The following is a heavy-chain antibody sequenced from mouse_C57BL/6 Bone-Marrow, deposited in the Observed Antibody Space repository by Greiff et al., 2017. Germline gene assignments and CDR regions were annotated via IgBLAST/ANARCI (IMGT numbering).Heavy chain of an antibody. CDR3: ARGAPKRVFDD. CDR1: GFSLSTSGMG. J-gene: IGHJ2*01. CDR2: IYWDDDK. V-gene: IGHV8-12*01. Sequence: QVTLQESGPGILQSSQTLSLTCSFSGFSLSTSGMGVSWIRQPSGKGLEWLAHIYWDDDKRSNPFLKSRLTISKDTYRNQIFIKIDSVDTADTTTYYYARGAPKRVFDDWGTGTTLTVSS.